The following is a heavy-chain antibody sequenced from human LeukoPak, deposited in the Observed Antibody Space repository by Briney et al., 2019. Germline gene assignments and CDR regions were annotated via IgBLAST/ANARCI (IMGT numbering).Heavy chain of an antibody. CDR2: IYYSGST. CDR3: AWMSTYYYMDV. CDR1: NGSISSSSYY. Sequence: SETLSLTCIVSNGSISSSSYYWGWIRQPPGKGLEWIGTIYYSGSTYYNPSLKSRVTISVDTSKNQFSLKLTSVTAADTAVYYCAWMSTYYYMDVWGKGTTVTVSS. D-gene: IGHD1-1*01. V-gene: IGHV4-39*01. J-gene: IGHJ6*03.